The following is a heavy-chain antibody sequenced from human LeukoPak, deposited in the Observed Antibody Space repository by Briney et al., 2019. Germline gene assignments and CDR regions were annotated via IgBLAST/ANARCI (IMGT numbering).Heavy chain of an antibody. V-gene: IGHV4-59*08. CDR3: ASMRYCSSTSCYASFDY. D-gene: IGHD2-2*01. CDR1: GRPISSYY. J-gene: IGHJ4*02. Sequence: SETLSLTCSVSGRPISSYYWLWIRQPPARGLEGIGYIYYCESTHYNPSVQRRDTIPVDTSKDQFSLKLSSVTAADTAVYYCASMRYCSSTSCYASFDYWGGGTLVSVSS. CDR2: IYYCEST.